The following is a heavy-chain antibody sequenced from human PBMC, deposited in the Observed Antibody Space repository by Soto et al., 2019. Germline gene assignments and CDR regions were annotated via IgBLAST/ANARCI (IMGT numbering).Heavy chain of an antibody. CDR2: ISGSGDRT. Sequence: GGSLRLSCSVSGFIFSNYPMDWVRQAPGKGLEWVSGISGSGDRTYSAESVKGRFTTSRDNSENTLYLQMNVLRADDTAVYYCAKGSTSKTGWTIDAFGIWGQGTMVTVSS. CDR1: GFIFSNYP. CDR3: AKGSTSKTGWTIDAFGI. V-gene: IGHV3-23*01. D-gene: IGHD1-1*01. J-gene: IGHJ3*02.